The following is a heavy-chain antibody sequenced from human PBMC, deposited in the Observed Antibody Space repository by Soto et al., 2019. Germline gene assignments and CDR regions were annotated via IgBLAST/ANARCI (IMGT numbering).Heavy chain of an antibody. CDR2: LTDSGGST. Sequence: PGGSLRLSCAAFGFTFRSYAMSWVRQAPGKGLEWVSALTDSGGSTYYADSVQGRFTISRDNSKNTLYLQMNSLRAEDTAVYYCAKDSIFDPDAFDIWGQGTMVTVSS. D-gene: IGHD2-21*01. J-gene: IGHJ3*02. CDR3: AKDSIFDPDAFDI. CDR1: GFTFRSYA. V-gene: IGHV3-23*01.